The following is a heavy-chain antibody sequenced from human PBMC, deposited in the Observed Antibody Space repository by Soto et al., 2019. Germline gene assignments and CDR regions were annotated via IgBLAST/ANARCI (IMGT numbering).Heavy chain of an antibody. Sequence: ASVKVSCKASGYSFTTYAMHWVRQAPGQRLEWMGLINAGSGNTKYSQKFQGRVTITRDTSASTAYMELSSLRSEDTAVYYCAREEGSTGWAFDYWGQGILVTVS. CDR2: INAGSGNT. D-gene: IGHD6-19*01. V-gene: IGHV1-3*01. J-gene: IGHJ4*02. CDR3: AREEGSTGWAFDY. CDR1: GYSFTTYA.